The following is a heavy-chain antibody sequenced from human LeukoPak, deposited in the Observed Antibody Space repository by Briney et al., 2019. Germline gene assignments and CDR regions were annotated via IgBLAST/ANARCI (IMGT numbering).Heavy chain of an antibody. CDR1: EFTFSSYA. CDR3: ARWKYYYDSSGYYYFDY. J-gene: IGHJ4*02. D-gene: IGHD3-22*01. CDR2: ILYDGSNK. V-gene: IGHV3-30*03. Sequence: PGRSLRLSCAASEFTFSSYAMHWVRQAPGKGLEWVAVILYDGSNKKYADSVTGRFTISTDNAKNSLYLQMNSLRAEDTAVYYCARWKYYYDSSGYYYFDYWGQGTLVTVSS.